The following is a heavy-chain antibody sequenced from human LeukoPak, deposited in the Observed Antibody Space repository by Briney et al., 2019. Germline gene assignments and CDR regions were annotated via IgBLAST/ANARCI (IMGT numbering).Heavy chain of an antibody. CDR1: GFTFGDYA. D-gene: IGHD2-2*01. J-gene: IGHJ6*03. CDR3: TRDLCSSTSCYPYYYYYMDV. CDR2: IRSKAYGGTP. V-gene: IGHV3-49*03. Sequence: GGSLRLSCTASGFTFGDYAMSWFRQAPGKGLEGVGFIRSKAYGGTPEYAASVKGRFTISRDDSKSIAYLQMNSLKTEDTAVYYCTRDLCSSTSCYPYYYYYMDVWGKGTTVTVSS.